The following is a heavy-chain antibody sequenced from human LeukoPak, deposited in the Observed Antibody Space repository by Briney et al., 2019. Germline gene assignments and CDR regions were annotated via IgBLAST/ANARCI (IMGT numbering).Heavy chain of an antibody. V-gene: IGHV1-18*01. J-gene: IGHJ4*02. D-gene: IGHD6-13*01. Sequence: GASVRVSSKASGYTFTIYGISWVRQAPGQGLECMGWISAYNGNTNYAQKLQGRVTMTPDTSTSTAYMELRSLRSDDTAVYDWARDTPPPGYSSRWPFDYWGQGTLVTVSS. CDR1: GYTFTIYG. CDR3: ARDTPPPGYSSRWPFDY. CDR2: ISAYNGNT.